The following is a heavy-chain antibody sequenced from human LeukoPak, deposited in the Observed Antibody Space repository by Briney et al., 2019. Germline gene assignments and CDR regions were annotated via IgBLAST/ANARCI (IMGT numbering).Heavy chain of an antibody. CDR1: GDSVSSHDAA. CDR3: TRASHRAFDM. CDR2: TYCRSGWYS. V-gene: IGHV6-1*01. J-gene: IGHJ3*02. Sequence: SQTLSLTCAISGDSVSSHDAAWNWIRQSPSRGLEWLGRTYCRSGWYSDYAVSVKGRITINADTPKNQFSLHLNSVTPEDTAMYYCTRASHRAFDMWGQGTMVTVSS.